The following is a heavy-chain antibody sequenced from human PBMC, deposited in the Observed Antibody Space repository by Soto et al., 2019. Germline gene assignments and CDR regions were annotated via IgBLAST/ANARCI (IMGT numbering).Heavy chain of an antibody. CDR1: GYTFIDYS. J-gene: IGHJ4*02. CDR3: GRGRSGQIVVFY. D-gene: IGHD1-26*01. V-gene: IGHV1-8*01. Sequence: ASVKVSCKASGYTFIDYSINWVRQAPGQGLEWMGWMNPKSGHTAHAQKIQGRVTMTRDMSITTVYMELNNLSPDDTAVYYCGRGRSGQIVVFYWGQGTPVTVSS. CDR2: MNPKSGHT.